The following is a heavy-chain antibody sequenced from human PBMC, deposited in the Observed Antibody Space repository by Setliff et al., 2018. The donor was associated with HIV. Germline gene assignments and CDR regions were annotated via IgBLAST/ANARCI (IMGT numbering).Heavy chain of an antibody. D-gene: IGHD3-10*01. Sequence: GGSLRLSCAASRFDFNNYWMCWVRQAPGKGLEWVANIGQDGSEKNYVDSVKGRFTISRDSAKNSMDLQMNSLRAEDTAIYYCARKLRPGHGVDVWGQGTTVTVS. J-gene: IGHJ6*02. CDR1: RFDFNNYW. CDR2: IGQDGSEK. V-gene: IGHV3-7*01. CDR3: ARKLRPGHGVDV.